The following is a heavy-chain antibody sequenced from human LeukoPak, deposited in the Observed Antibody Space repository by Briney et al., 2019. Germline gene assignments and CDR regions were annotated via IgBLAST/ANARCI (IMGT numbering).Heavy chain of an antibody. V-gene: IGHV4-39*02. D-gene: IGHD1-1*01. Sequence: SETLSLTXAVSGVSISSNLYYWAWIRQPPGQGLEWIAMIYHTGTTYYNPSLRSRVSMSMDTSRSHFSLKLVSVTVTDSATYFCARRRPTDWFDSWGRRTLVAVSP. CDR2: IYHTGTT. J-gene: IGHJ5*01. CDR3: ARRRPTDWFDS. CDR1: GVSISSNLYY.